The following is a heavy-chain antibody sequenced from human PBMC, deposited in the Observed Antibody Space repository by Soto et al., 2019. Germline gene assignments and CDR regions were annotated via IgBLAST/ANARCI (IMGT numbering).Heavy chain of an antibody. J-gene: IGHJ6*02. CDR3: ARSVRSGSFPYYYYAMDV. V-gene: IGHV3-74*01. D-gene: IGHD3-10*01. CDR2: IKSDGSST. CDR1: GFTFSNYW. Sequence: GGSLRLSCAASGFTFSNYWMHWVRQAPGKGLVWVSRIKSDGSSTSYADSVKGRFTISRDNAKNTLDLQMHGLRAEDMAVYYCARSVRSGSFPYYYYAMDVWGQGTTVTVSS.